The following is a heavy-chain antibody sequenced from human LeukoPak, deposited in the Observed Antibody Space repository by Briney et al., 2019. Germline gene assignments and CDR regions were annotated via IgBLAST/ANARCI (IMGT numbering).Heavy chain of an antibody. CDR1: GFRFSDYW. CDR3: ARQMTPHGNFDY. V-gene: IGHV3-7*03. D-gene: IGHD1-26*01. CDR2: IKQNGGEI. Sequence: PGGSLRLSCAASGFRFSDYWMSWVRQVPGKGLEWVANIKQNGGEIYYVDSVKGRFTISRENAKNSLYLQMNNLRAEDTAVYYCARQMTPHGNFDYWGQGTLVTVSS. J-gene: IGHJ4*02.